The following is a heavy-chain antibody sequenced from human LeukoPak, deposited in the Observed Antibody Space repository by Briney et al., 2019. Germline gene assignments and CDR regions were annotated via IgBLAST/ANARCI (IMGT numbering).Heavy chain of an antibody. V-gene: IGHV3-21*01. J-gene: IGHJ4*02. CDR3: ARGHPHGWELYLDY. CDR2: ISSSSSYI. Sequence: KPGGSLRLSCAASGFTFSSYSMNWVRQAPGKGLEWVSSISSSSSYIYYADSVKGRFTISRDNAKNTLYLQMNSLRVEDTAVYYCARGHPHGWELYLDYWGQGTLVTVSS. CDR1: GFTFSSYS. D-gene: IGHD1-26*01.